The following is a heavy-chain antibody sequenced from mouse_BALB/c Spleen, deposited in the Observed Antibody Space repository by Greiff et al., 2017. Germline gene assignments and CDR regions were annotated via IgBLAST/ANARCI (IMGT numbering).Heavy chain of an antibody. D-gene: IGHD3-2*02. J-gene: IGHJ4*01. CDR1: GFNIKDTY. CDR2: IDPANGNT. CDR3: ASQATYWNAMDY. V-gene: IGHV14-3*02. Sequence: VQLKQSGAELVKPGASVKLSCTASGFNIKDTYMHWVKQRPEQGLEWIGRIDPANGNTKYDPKFQGKATITADTSSNTAYLQLSSLTSEDTAVYYCASQATYWNAMDYWGQGTSVTVSS.